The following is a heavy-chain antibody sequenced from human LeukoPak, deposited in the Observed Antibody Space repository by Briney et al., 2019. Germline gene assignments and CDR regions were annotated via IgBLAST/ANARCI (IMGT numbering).Heavy chain of an antibody. J-gene: IGHJ4*02. CDR3: ARGSQGVLRYLDY. CDR2: INHSGST. V-gene: IGHV4-34*01. Sequence: PSETLSLTCAVYGGSFSGYYWSWIRRPPGKGLEWIGEINHSGSTNYNPSLKSRVTISVDTSKNQFSLKLSSVTAADTAVHYCARGSQGVLRYLDYWGQGTLVTVSS. CDR1: GGSFSGYY. D-gene: IGHD3-9*01.